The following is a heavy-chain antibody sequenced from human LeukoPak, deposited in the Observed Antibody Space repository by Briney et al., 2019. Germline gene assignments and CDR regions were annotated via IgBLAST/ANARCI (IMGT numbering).Heavy chain of an antibody. D-gene: IGHD6-19*01. J-gene: IGHJ6*03. V-gene: IGHV1-69*06. Sequence: GASVKVSCKASGGTFSRFSINWLRQAPGQGLEWMGGVIPMFGRTDYAQKFQGRVTITADKSTSTAYMELSSLRSEDTAVYYCARGGWYNYYYYMDVWGKGTTVTVSS. CDR3: ARGGWYNYYYYMDV. CDR1: GGTFSRFS. CDR2: VIPMFGRT.